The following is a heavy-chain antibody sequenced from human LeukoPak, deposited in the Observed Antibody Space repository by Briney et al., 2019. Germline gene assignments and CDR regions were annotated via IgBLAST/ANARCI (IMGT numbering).Heavy chain of an antibody. D-gene: IGHD3-16*01. Sequence: GGSLRLSCAASGFTFSSYAMSWVRQAPGKGLEWVSSISSSGSYIYYAASVKGRFTISRDNAKNSLYLQMNSLRAEDTAVYYCAKALSPVLGMGIIGYWGQGTLVTVSS. CDR2: ISSSGSYI. CDR3: AKALSPVLGMGIIGY. CDR1: GFTFSSYA. J-gene: IGHJ4*02. V-gene: IGHV3-21*01.